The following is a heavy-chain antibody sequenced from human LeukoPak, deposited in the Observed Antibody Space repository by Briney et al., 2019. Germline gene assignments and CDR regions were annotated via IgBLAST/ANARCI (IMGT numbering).Heavy chain of an antibody. V-gene: IGHV3-21*01. CDR3: ARDGAYYDFWSGYSEGYFDY. CDR2: ISSSSSYI. D-gene: IGHD3-3*01. CDR1: GFTSSSYS. J-gene: IGHJ4*02. Sequence: GGSLRLSCAASGFTSSSYSMNWVRQAPGKGLEWVSSISSSSSYIYYADSVKGRFTISRDNAKNSLYLQMNSLRAEDTAVYYCARDGAYYDFWSGYSEGYFDYWGQGTLVTVSS.